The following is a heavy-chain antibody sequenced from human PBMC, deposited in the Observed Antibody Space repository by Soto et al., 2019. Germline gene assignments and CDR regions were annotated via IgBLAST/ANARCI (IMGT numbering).Heavy chain of an antibody. CDR1: GGSISSSNYY. V-gene: IGHV4-39*01. Sequence: ETLSLTCTVSGGSISSSNYYWGWIRQPPGKGLEWIGDIYYSGSTYYNPSLESRVTISVDSSKNQFSLRLSSVTAADTAMYYCTRRYCGGDCYPSERYFQHWGQGTLVTVSS. J-gene: IGHJ1*01. CDR3: TRRYCGGDCYPSERYFQH. CDR2: IYYSGST. D-gene: IGHD2-21*02.